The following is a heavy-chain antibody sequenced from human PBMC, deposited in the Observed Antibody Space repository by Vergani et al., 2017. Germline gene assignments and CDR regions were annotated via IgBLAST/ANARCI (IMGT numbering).Heavy chain of an antibody. CDR1: GFTFSSYG. Sequence: QVQLVESGGGVVQPGRSLRLSCAASGFTFSSYGMHWVRQAPGKGLEWVAVISYDGSNKYYADSVKGRFTISRDNSKNTLYLQMNSLRAEDTAVYYCAKDIRDVIFGTSEPDYWGHGTLVTVSS. J-gene: IGHJ4*01. CDR3: AKDIRDVIFGTSEPDY. D-gene: IGHD3/OR15-3a*01. CDR2: ISYDGSNK. V-gene: IGHV3-30*18.